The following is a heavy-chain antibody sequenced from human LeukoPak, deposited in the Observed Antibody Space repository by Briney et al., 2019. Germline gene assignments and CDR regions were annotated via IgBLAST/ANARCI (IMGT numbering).Heavy chain of an antibody. Sequence: PSETLSLTCSVSGGSISTYYWSWIRQPAGKGLEWIGRTYTSGSTNYNPSLKSRVTMSVDTSKNQFSLKLTSVTAADTAVFYCARSPDSTGYPYYFDYWGRGTLVTVSS. V-gene: IGHV4-4*07. CDR1: GGSISTYY. CDR2: TYTSGST. J-gene: IGHJ4*02. D-gene: IGHD3-22*01. CDR3: ARSPDSTGYPYYFDY.